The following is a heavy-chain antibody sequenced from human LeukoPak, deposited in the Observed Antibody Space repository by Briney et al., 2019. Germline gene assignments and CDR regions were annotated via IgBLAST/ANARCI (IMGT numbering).Heavy chain of an antibody. CDR1: AFAFSSNW. CDR3: ARDLHPRYYLPDY. CDR2: IKEDGSET. D-gene: IGHD1-26*01. Sequence: GGSLRLSCVASAFAFSSNWMSWVRQAPGKGLEWVASIKEDGSETYYVDSVKGRFTISRDNAKNSLYLQMNSLRAEDTAVYYCARDLHPRYYLPDYWGQGTLVTVSS. J-gene: IGHJ4*02. V-gene: IGHV3-7*04.